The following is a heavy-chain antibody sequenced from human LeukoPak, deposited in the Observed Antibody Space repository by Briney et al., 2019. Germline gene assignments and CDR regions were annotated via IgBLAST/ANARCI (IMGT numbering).Heavy chain of an antibody. CDR1: GYTFTGYF. D-gene: IGHD5-12*01. CDR2: IDPDSGGT. V-gene: IGHV1-2*02. J-gene: IGHJ5*02. Sequence: ASVKVSCKASGYTFTGYFMHWVRQAPGQGLEWMGWIDPDSGGTNYAQVFQGRVTVTRDKSISTAYMELSSLRSDDTAVYYCARVHRAGGWTLALDHWGQGTLVTVSS. CDR3: ARVHRAGGWTLALDH.